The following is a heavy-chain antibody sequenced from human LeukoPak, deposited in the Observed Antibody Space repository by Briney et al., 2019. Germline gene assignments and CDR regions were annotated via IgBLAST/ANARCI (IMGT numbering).Heavy chain of an antibody. Sequence: PGGSLRLSCAASGFTFSGSAMHWVRQASGEGLEWVGRIRSKVNSYATAYAASVKGRFTISRDDSKNTAYLQMNSLKTEDTAVYYCTRLTYDSSDYASPRPMDVWGQGTTVTVSS. CDR3: TRLTYDSSDYASPRPMDV. V-gene: IGHV3-73*01. D-gene: IGHD3-22*01. J-gene: IGHJ6*02. CDR1: GFTFSGSA. CDR2: IRSKVNSYAT.